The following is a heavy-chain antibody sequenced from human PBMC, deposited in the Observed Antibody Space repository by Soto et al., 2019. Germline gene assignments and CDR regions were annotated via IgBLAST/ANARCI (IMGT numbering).Heavy chain of an antibody. Sequence: ASVKVSCKASGYTFTSYGISWVRQAPGQGLEWMGWISAYNGNTNYAQKLQGRVTMTTDTSTSTAYMELRSLRSDDTAVYYCARSIYGDYSEYFQHWGQGALVTVSS. D-gene: IGHD4-17*01. V-gene: IGHV1-18*01. J-gene: IGHJ1*01. CDR3: ARSIYGDYSEYFQH. CDR2: ISAYNGNT. CDR1: GYTFTSYG.